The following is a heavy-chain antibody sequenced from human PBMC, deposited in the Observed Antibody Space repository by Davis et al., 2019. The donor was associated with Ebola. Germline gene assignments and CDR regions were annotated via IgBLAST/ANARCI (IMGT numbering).Heavy chain of an antibody. CDR1: GGSISNTNW. Sequence: MPSETLSLTCVVSGGSISNTNWWSWVRQPPGKGLEWLGEIYHSGSTNYNPSLKSRVSMSVDESKNHFSLKMTSMTAADTAVYYCARTPSAAVNWFDPWGQGTLVTVSS. CDR2: IYHSGST. D-gene: IGHD6-25*01. V-gene: IGHV4/OR15-8*01. J-gene: IGHJ5*02. CDR3: ARTPSAAVNWFDP.